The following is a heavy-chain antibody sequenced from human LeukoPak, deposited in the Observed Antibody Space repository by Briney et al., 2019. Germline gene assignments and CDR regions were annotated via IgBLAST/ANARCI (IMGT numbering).Heavy chain of an antibody. CDR3: ARDPPPVASRFDI. J-gene: IGHJ4*02. D-gene: IGHD5-12*01. Sequence: AGSLRLSCAPSGFSFSNYWMSWVRQAQGKGLAWVANIGQDGSEYYYVDSVKGRFTISRDNAKNSLYLQMDSLRAEDTAVYYCARDPPPVASRFDIWSQGTLATVSS. V-gene: IGHV3-7*01. CDR2: IGQDGSEY. CDR1: GFSFSNYW.